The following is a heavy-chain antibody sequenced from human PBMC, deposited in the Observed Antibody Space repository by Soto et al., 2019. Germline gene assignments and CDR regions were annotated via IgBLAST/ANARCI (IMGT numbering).Heavy chain of an antibody. V-gene: IGHV3-30*18. D-gene: IGHD2-8*01. CDR1: GFTFSSYG. Sequence: GGSLRLSCAASGFTFSSYGMHWVRQAPGKGLEWVAVISYDGSNKYYADSVKGRFTISRDNSKNTLYLQMNSLRAEDTAVYYCAKATYCTNGVCFPPIDYWGQGTLVTVSS. CDR2: ISYDGSNK. CDR3: AKATYCTNGVCFPPIDY. J-gene: IGHJ4*02.